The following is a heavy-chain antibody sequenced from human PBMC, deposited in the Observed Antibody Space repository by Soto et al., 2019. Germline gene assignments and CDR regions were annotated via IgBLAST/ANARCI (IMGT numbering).Heavy chain of an antibody. CDR3: TRHHTYVWGTYRNNAFDI. D-gene: IGHD3-16*02. J-gene: IGHJ3*02. CDR2: ISSSGSYI. CDR1: GFTFDTYS. V-gene: IGHV3-21*06. Sequence: GGSLRLSCAASGFTFDTYSMNWVRQAPGKGLEWIASISSSGSYIYYADSVKGRFTISRDNADNSLYLQMNSLRAEDTAFYYCTRHHTYVWGTYRNNAFDIWGQGTVVTVS.